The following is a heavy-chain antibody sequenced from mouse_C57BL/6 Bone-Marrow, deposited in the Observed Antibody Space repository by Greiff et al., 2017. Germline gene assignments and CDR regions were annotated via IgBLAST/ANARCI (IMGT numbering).Heavy chain of an antibody. CDR3: ARSGELAPDY. CDR1: GYTFTSYW. J-gene: IGHJ2*01. D-gene: IGHD4-1*01. Sequence: QVQLQQPGAELVRPGSSVKLSCKASGYTFTSYWMDWVKQRPGQGLEWIGNIYPSDSETHYNQKFKDKATLTVDKSSSTAYMQLSSLTSADSAVYYCARSGELAPDYWDQGTTLTVSS. V-gene: IGHV1-61*01. CDR2: IYPSDSET.